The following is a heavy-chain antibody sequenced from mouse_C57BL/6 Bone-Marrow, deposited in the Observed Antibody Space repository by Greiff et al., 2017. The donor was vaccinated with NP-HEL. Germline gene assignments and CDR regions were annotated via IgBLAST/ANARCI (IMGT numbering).Heavy chain of an antibody. J-gene: IGHJ3*01. V-gene: IGHV1-7*01. CDR2: INTSSGYT. D-gene: IGHD1-1*01. CDR1: GYTFTSYW. Sequence: VQLVESGADLAKPGASVKLSCKASGYTFTSYWMHWVKQGPGKGLEWIGYINTSSGYTKYNQKFKDRATLTADKSSSTAYMQLSSLTSEDSAVYYCACSAYYVLAYWGQGTGVTVSA. CDR3: ACSAYYVLAY.